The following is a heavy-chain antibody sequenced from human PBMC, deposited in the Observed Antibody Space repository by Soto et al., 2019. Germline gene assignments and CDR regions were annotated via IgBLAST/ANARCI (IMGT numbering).Heavy chain of an antibody. CDR1: GFTFSDSW. CDR2: IKPDESEK. J-gene: IGHJ5*02. V-gene: IGHV3-7*01. Sequence: EVQLVESGGDLVQPGGSLRLSCTASGFTFSDSWMTWVRQAPGKGLEWVARIKPDESEKKYADSVKGRFSISRDNAKNSMYLQIDSLRVDDTAVYYCVRGGSNYASWGQGTLVTVSS. D-gene: IGHD4-4*01. CDR3: VRGGSNYAS.